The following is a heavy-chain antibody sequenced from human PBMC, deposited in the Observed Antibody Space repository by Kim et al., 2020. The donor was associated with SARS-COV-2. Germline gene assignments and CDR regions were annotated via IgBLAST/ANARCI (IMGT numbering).Heavy chain of an antibody. J-gene: IGHJ4*01. CDR2: T. CDR3: ARAEEGYYFDY. V-gene: IGHV4-59*01. Sequence: TNYNPSLKSRVTISLDTSKNQFSLKLSSVTPADTAVYYCARAEEGYYFDYWVHGTLVTVSS.